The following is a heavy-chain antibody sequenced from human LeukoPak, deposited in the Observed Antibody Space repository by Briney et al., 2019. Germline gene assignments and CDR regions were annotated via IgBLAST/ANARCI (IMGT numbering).Heavy chain of an antibody. D-gene: IGHD3-10*01. V-gene: IGHV4-59*12. CDR2: IYYSGST. CDR3: ARSGSGSSHYYYMDV. J-gene: IGHJ6*03. Sequence: SETLSLTCSVSGGSISSYYWSWIRQPPGKGLEWIGYIYYSGSTNYNPSLKSRVTMSVDTSKNQFSLKLSSVTAADTAVYYCARSGSGSSHYYYMDVWGKGTTVTISS. CDR1: GGSISSYY.